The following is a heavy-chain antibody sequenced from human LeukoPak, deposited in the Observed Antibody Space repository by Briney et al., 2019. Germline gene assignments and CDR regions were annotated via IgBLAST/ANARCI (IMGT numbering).Heavy chain of an antibody. CDR3: ARAFTTYYYDSSGYYDY. CDR2: TYYRSKWYN. V-gene: IGHV6-1*01. Sequence: SHTLSLTCAISGDSVSSNSAACNWITQSPSRGLEWLGRTYYRSKWYNDYAVSVKSRITINPDTSKNQFSLQLNSVTPEDTAVYYCARAFTTYYYDSSGYYDYWGQGTLVTVSS. CDR1: GDSVSSNSAA. D-gene: IGHD3-22*01. J-gene: IGHJ4*02.